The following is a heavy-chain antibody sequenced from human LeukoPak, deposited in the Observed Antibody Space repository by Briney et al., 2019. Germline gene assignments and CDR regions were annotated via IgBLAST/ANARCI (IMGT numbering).Heavy chain of an antibody. J-gene: IGHJ4*02. CDR3: ASAYCSSTSCPIDY. CDR1: GGSISSYN. V-gene: IGHV4-59*01. CDR2: IYYSGST. Sequence: SETLSLTCTVSGGSISSYNWSWIRQPPGKGLEWIGYIYYSGSTNYNPSLKSRVTISVDTSKNQFSLKLSSVTAADTAVYYCASAYCSSTSCPIDYWGQGTLVTVSS. D-gene: IGHD2-2*01.